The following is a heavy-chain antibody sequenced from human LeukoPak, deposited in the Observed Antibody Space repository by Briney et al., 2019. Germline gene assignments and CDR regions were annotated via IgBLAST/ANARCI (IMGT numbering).Heavy chain of an antibody. J-gene: IGHJ4*02. CDR1: GYTFTSYA. D-gene: IGHD3-22*01. CDR2: INAGNGNT. CDR3: ARDRSSAALALDY. V-gene: IGHV1-3*01. Sequence: GASVTVSCKASGYTFTSYAMHWVRQAPGQRLEWMGWINAGNGNTKYSQKFQGRVTITRDTSASTAYMELSSLRSEDTAVYYCARDRSSAALALDYWGQGTLVTVSS.